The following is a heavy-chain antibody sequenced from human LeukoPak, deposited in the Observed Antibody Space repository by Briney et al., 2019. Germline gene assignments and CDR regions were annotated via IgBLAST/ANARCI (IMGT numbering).Heavy chain of an antibody. V-gene: IGHV1-69*05. Sequence: SVKVSCKASGGTFSSYAISWVRQAPGQGLEWMGRIIPIFGTANYAQKFQGRVTITTDESTSTAYMELSSLRSEDTAVYYCARDFKVPLQLWLWYFDLWGRGTLVTVSS. D-gene: IGHD5-18*01. CDR2: IIPIFGTA. CDR3: ARDFKVPLQLWLWYFDL. J-gene: IGHJ2*01. CDR1: GGTFSSYA.